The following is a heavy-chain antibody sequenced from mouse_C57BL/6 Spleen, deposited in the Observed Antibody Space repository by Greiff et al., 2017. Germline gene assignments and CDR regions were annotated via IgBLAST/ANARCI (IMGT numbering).Heavy chain of an antibody. D-gene: IGHD2-3*01. CDR1: GFTFSDYG. CDR2: ISNLAYSI. Sequence: DVMLVESGGGLVQPGGSLKLSCAASGFTFSDYGMAWVRQAPRKGPEWVAFISNLAYSIYYADTVTGRFTISRENAKNPLYLEMSSLRSEDTAMYSCARRLGDGSDYYAMDYWGQGTSVTVSS. V-gene: IGHV5-15*04. CDR3: ARRLGDGSDYYAMDY. J-gene: IGHJ4*01.